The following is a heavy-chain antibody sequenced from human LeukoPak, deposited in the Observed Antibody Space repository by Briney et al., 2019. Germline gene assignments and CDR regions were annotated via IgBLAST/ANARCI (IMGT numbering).Heavy chain of an antibody. CDR2: LNGRGDSP. V-gene: IGHV3-23*01. CDR1: GFTFSNYA. Sequence: PGGSLRLSCAASGFTFSNYAMSWVRQAPGKGLEWVSSLNGRGDSPCYADSVKGRFTISRDDSKNTLYLQMNSLRAEDTAMYYCARITGVSLDYWGQGTLVTVSS. J-gene: IGHJ4*02. D-gene: IGHD7-27*01. CDR3: ARITGVSLDY.